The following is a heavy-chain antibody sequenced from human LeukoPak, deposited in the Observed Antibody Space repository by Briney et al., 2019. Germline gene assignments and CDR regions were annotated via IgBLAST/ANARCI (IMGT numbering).Heavy chain of an antibody. CDR1: GFTFSSYE. J-gene: IGHJ6*02. CDR3: AKGRVIDTASSGMDV. CDR2: ISSSGDTI. V-gene: IGHV3-48*03. D-gene: IGHD2-21*01. Sequence: GGSLRLSCAASGFTFSSYEMNWVRQAPGKGLEWVSYISSSGDTIYYADSVKGRFTISRDNAKNSLYLQMNSLRAEDTAVYSCAKGRVIDTASSGMDVWGQGTTVIVSS.